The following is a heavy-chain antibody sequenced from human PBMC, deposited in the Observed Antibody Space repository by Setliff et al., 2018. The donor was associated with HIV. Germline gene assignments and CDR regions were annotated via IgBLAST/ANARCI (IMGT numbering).Heavy chain of an antibody. J-gene: IGHJ4*02. CDR2: IYYSGST. D-gene: IGHD3-3*01. Sequence: SVTLSLTCTVSGGSISSSSYYWGWIRQPPGKGLEWIGSIYYSGSTYYNPSLKTRVTISVDTSKNQFSLKLSSVTAADTAVYYCASLTTDRFLEWLFVYWGQGTLVTVPQ. CDR1: GGSISSSSYY. V-gene: IGHV4-39*01. CDR3: ASLTTDRFLEWLFVY.